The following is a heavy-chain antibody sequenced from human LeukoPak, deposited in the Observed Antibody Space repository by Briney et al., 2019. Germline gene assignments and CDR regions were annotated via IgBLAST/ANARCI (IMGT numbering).Heavy chain of an antibody. CDR1: GFTFSSYG. Sequence: GGSLRLSCAASGFTFSSYGMSWVRQAPGKGLEWVSYISSSGSTIYYADSVKGRFTISRDDAKNSLYLQMNSLRAEDTAVYYCARLPELPGFGDYWGPGTLVTVSS. V-gene: IGHV3-48*04. CDR3: ARLPELPGFGDY. D-gene: IGHD3-10*01. CDR2: ISSSGSTI. J-gene: IGHJ4*02.